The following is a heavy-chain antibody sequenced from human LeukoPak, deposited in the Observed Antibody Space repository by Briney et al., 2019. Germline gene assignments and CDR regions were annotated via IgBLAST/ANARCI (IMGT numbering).Heavy chain of an antibody. D-gene: IGHD2/OR15-2a*01. V-gene: IGHV4-59*01. CDR3: ARALGEEYYFDY. J-gene: IGHJ4*02. CDR2: IYYGGIT. CDR1: GGSFSSYY. Sequence: SETLSLTCTVSGGSFSSYYWSWIRQPPGKALEWIGYIYYGGITNYNPSLKSRVTISVDTSKNQFSLKLSSVTAADTAMYYCARALGEEYYFDYWGQGTLVTVSS.